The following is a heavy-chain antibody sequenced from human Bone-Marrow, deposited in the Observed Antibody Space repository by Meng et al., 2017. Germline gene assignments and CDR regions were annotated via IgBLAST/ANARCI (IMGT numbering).Heavy chain of an antibody. D-gene: IGHD4-17*01. Sequence: SETLSLTCAVYGGSFSGYYWSWIRQPPGKGLEWIGEINHSGSTYYNPSLKSRVTISVDTSKNQFSLKLSSVTAADTAVYYCASRPYGDYYFAYWGQGTLVTVAS. V-gene: IGHV4-34*01. J-gene: IGHJ4*02. CDR3: ASRPYGDYYFAY. CDR2: INHSGST. CDR1: GGSFSGYY.